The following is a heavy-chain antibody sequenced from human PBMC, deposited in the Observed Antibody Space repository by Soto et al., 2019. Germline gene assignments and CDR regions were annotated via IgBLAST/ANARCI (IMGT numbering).Heavy chain of an antibody. CDR2: IYQSGNT. CDR3: ARDFSCDGDCNGYFDH. Sequence: QVQLQESGPGLVKPSQTLSLTCTVSGASIKNSDGYYWSWLRQRPGKGLEWIGFIYQSGNTDYNPSLRDRVTTSGDHSLEQFSFKLTSLDAADKAVYYCARDFSCDGDCNGYFDHWGQGTLVTVSS. D-gene: IGHD2-21*02. V-gene: IGHV4-31*03. J-gene: IGHJ4*02. CDR1: GASIKNSDGYY.